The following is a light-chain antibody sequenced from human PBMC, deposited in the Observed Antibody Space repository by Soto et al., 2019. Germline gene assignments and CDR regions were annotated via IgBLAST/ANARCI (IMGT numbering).Light chain of an antibody. J-gene: IGLJ1*01. V-gene: IGLV1-40*01. CDR1: SSNIGAGYD. Sequence: QAVVTQPPSVSGAPGQRVTISCTGSSSNIGAGYDVHWYQQLPGTAPKLLIYGNSNRPSGVPDRFSGSKSGTSASLAITGLQAEDEADYYCQSYDSSLGLIFGPGTKLTVL. CDR3: QSYDSSLGLI. CDR2: GNS.